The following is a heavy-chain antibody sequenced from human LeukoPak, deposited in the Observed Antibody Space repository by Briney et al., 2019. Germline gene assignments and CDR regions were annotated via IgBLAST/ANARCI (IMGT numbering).Heavy chain of an antibody. CDR1: GFTFSSYA. D-gene: IGHD3-22*01. CDR3: AKSTRRSGYFY. V-gene: IGHV3-23*01. Sequence: SGGSLRLSCAASGFTFSSYAMSWVRQAPGKGLEWVSAISGSGGSTYYADSVKGRFTISRDNFKNTLYLQMNSLRAEDTAVYYCAKSTRRSGYFYWGQGTLVTVSS. CDR2: ISGSGGST. J-gene: IGHJ4*02.